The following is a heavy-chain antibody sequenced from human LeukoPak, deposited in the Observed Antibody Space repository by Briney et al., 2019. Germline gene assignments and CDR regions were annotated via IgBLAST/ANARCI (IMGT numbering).Heavy chain of an antibody. CDR1: GFTFSYYS. CDR2: ISTSSGYT. CDR3: GRDGGYSNADN. D-gene: IGHD5-18*01. Sequence: GGSLRLSCAASGFTFSYYSMNWVRQAPGKGLEWVSSISTSSGYTYSADSVRGRFTVSRDNAKNSLYLQMNSLRADDTAVYYCGRDGGYSNADNWGQEPWSPSPQ. V-gene: IGHV3-21*01. J-gene: IGHJ4*01.